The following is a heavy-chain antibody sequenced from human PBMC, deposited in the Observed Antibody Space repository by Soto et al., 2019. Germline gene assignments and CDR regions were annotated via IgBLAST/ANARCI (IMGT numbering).Heavy chain of an antibody. D-gene: IGHD3-10*01. CDR3: AINVLDRGAES. V-gene: IGHV3-23*01. J-gene: IGHJ5*02. CDR1: GFTFRKYA. CDR2: ITKDGSNT. Sequence: EVQLLEFGGGLVQPGGSLRLSCAASGFTFRKYAMTWVRQAPGQGLQYVSSITKDGSNTFYADVVKGRFTISRDNSKNTLYLQMNSLTAEDTAVYYCAINVLDRGAESWGQGTLVTVSS.